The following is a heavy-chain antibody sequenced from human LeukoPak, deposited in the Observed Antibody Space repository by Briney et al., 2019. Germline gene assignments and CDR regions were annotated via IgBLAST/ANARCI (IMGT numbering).Heavy chain of an antibody. Sequence: GGSLRLSCAASGFTFSSYAMSWVRQAPGKGLEWVSGISGSGVRTYHADSVKGRFTISRDNSKSTLYLQMISLRVEDTAVYYCANLPYERTGFYSNTGVDYWGQGTLVTVSS. V-gene: IGHV3-23*01. J-gene: IGHJ4*02. CDR1: GFTFSSYA. D-gene: IGHD3-22*01. CDR3: ANLPYERTGFYSNTGVDY. CDR2: ISGSGVRT.